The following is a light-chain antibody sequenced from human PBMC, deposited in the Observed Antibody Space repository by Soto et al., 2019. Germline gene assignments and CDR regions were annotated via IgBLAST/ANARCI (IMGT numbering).Light chain of an antibody. CDR2: DND. J-gene: IGLJ3*02. Sequence: QSALTQPPSLFAAPGQNVTISCSGSNTNNGNHFVSWYQQLPGTAPRLLIYDNDKRPSGIPDRFSGSKSGTSASLDITGLQTGDEADYYCATWDSRLSTTVFGGGTKLTVL. CDR3: ATWDSRLSTTV. V-gene: IGLV1-51*01. CDR1: NTNNGNHF.